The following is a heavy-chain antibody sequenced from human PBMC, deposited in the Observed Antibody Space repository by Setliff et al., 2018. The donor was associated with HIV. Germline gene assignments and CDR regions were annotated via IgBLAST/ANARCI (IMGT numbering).Heavy chain of an antibody. D-gene: IGHD2-8*02. CDR3: ARVSITYWYSIPRDYYYYMDV. Sequence: PSETLSLTCTVSGDSVSSRSYYWSWIRQPPGKGLEWIGYIYYSGSTNYNPSLKSRVTISVDTSRNQFSLKVSSVTAADTAVYYCARVSITYWYSIPRDYYYYMDVWGEGTTVTVSS. CDR2: IYYSGST. V-gene: IGHV4-61*01. CDR1: GDSVSSRSYY. J-gene: IGHJ6*03.